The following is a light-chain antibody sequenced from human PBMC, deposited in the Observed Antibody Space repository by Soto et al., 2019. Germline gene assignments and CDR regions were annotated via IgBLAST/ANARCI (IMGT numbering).Light chain of an antibody. J-gene: IGLJ3*02. Sequence: QSALTQPPSASGSPGQSVTISCTGTSNDVGGYNYVSWYQQHPGKAPNLMIYEVIKRPSGVPDRFSCSKTGNTASLTVSGLQSEDEAYYYCFSYSGNYKLLFCGGTKNTFL. V-gene: IGLV2-8*01. CDR3: FSYSGNYKLL. CDR1: SNDVGGYNY. CDR2: EVI.